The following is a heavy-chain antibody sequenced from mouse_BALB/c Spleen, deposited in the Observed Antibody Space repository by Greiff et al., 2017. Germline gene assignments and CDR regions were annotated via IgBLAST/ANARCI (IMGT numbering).Heavy chain of an antibody. V-gene: IGHV2-2*02. CDR1: GFSLTSYG. CDR2: IWSGGST. J-gene: IGHJ4*01. Sequence: QVQLKESGPGLVQPSHSLSITCTVSGFSLTSYGVHWVRQSPGKGLEWLGVIWSGGSTDYNAAFISRLSISKDNSKSQVFFKMNSLQANDTAIYYCAPSYGYYAMDYWGQGTSVTVSS. CDR3: APSYGYYAMDY. D-gene: IGHD1-1*02.